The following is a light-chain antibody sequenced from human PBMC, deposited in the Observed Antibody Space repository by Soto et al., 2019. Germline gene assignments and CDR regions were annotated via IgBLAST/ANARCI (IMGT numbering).Light chain of an antibody. J-gene: IGLJ3*02. V-gene: IGLV2-23*01. CDR1: SSDVGSYNL. CDR3: CSYAGSSTGV. CDR2: EGT. Sequence: QSVLTQPASVSGSPGQSITISCTGTSSDVGSYNLVSWYQQYPGKAPKLMIYEGTKRPSGVSNRFSASKSGSTASLTISGLQAEDEGDYYCCSYAGSSTGVFGGGTKVTVL.